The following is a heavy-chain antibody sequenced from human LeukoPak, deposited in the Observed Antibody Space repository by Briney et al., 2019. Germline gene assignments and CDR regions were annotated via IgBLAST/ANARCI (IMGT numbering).Heavy chain of an antibody. Sequence: PGGSLRLSCAASGFTFSSYAMSWVRQAPAKGLEWVSAISGSGGSTYYADSVKGRFTISRDNSKNTLYLQINSLRAEDTAVYYCAKAGDFWSGFDYWGQGTLVTVSS. CDR2: ISGSGGST. CDR1: GFTFSSYA. V-gene: IGHV3-23*01. D-gene: IGHD3-3*01. J-gene: IGHJ4*02. CDR3: AKAGDFWSGFDY.